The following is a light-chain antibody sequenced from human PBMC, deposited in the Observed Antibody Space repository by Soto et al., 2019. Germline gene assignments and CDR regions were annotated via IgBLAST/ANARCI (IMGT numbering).Light chain of an antibody. Sequence: QSVLTPPASVSGSPGKSITISCTGTSSDVGGYNYVSCYQQHPGKAPKLMIYEVSNRPSGVSNRFSGSKSGNTASLTISGLQAEDEADYYCSSYTSSSTPLYVFGTGTKVTVL. CDR3: SSYTSSSTPLYV. CDR1: SSDVGGYNY. CDR2: EVS. J-gene: IGLJ1*01. V-gene: IGLV2-14*01.